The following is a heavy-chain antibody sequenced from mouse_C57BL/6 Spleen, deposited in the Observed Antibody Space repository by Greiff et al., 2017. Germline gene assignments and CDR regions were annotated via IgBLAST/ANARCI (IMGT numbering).Heavy chain of an antibody. CDR3: ARKVLDY. J-gene: IGHJ2*01. Sequence: EVQVVESGGGLVKPGGSLKLSCAASGFTFSDYGMHWVRQAPEKGLEWVAYISSGSSTIYYADTVKGRFTISRDNAKNTLFLQMTSLRSEDTAMYYCARKVLDYWGKGTTLTVYS. CDR1: GFTFSDYG. CDR2: ISSGSSTI. V-gene: IGHV5-17*01.